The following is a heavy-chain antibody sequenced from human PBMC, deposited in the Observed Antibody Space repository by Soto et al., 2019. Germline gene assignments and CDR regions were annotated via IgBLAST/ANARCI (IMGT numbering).Heavy chain of an antibody. CDR3: ARLLNWFDP. CDR1: GGSISSSSYY. V-gene: IGHV4-39*01. CDR2: IYCSGST. Sequence: SETLSLTCTVSGGSISSSSYYWGWIRRPPGKGLEWIGSIYCSGSTYYNPSLKSRVTISVDTSKNQFSLKLSSVTAADTAVYYCARLLNWFDPWGQGTLVTVSS. J-gene: IGHJ5*02.